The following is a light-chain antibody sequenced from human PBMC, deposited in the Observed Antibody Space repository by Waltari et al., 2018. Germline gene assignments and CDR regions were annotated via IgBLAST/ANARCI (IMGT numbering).Light chain of an antibody. Sequence: QSVLTQPPSVSAAPGQRVTISCSGGSSTIGNNYVSWYRQFPGTAPKLLIYENTERPSGIPGRFSGSKSGNTASLTVSGLQADDEADYYCSSYAHNNHFVFGTGTKVTVL. CDR2: ENT. CDR1: SSTIGNNY. CDR3: SSYAHNNHFV. J-gene: IGLJ1*01. V-gene: IGLV1-51*02.